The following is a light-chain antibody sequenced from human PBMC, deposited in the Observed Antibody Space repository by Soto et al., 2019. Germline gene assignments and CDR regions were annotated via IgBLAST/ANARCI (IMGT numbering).Light chain of an antibody. CDR3: QQYGSSPPWT. Sequence: EIVLTQSPGTLSLSPGVRANLSCRGSQSVSSSYLAWYQQKPGQAPRLLIYGASSRATGIPDRFSGSGSGTDFTLTISRLEPEDFAVYYCQQYGSSPPWTFGQGTKVEIK. CDR2: GAS. CDR1: QSVSSSY. J-gene: IGKJ1*01. V-gene: IGKV3-20*01.